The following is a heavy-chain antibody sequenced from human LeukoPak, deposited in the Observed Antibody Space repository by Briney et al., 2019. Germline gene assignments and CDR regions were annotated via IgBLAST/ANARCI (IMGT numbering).Heavy chain of an antibody. V-gene: IGHV4-59*12. J-gene: IGHJ5*02. D-gene: IGHD3-10*01. CDR3: ARESEQFGELSHDNWFDP. CDR1: GGSISSYY. Sequence: SETLSLTCTVSGGSISSYYWSWIRQPPGKGLEWIGYIYYSGSTNYNPSLKSRVTISVDTSKNQFSLKLSSVTAADTAVYYCARESEQFGELSHDNWFDPWGQGTLVTVSS. CDR2: IYYSGST.